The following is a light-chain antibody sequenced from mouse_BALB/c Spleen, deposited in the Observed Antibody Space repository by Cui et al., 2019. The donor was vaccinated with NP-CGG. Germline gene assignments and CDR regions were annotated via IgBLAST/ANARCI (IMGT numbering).Light chain of an antibody. J-gene: IGLJ1*01. Sequence: QSVLTTQPVPTTSPGETVTLTCRSSTGAVTTSNYANWVQEKPDHLFTGLIGGTNNRAPGVPARFSGSLIGDKAALTITGAQTEDEAIYFCALWYSNHWVFGGGTKLTVL. CDR3: ALWYSNHWV. V-gene: IGLV1*01. CDR1: TGAVTTSNY. CDR2: GTN.